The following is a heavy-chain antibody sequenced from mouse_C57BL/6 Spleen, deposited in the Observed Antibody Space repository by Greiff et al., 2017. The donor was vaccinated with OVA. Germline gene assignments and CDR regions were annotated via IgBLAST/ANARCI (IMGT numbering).Heavy chain of an antibody. D-gene: IGHD2-2*01. J-gene: IGHJ4*01. Sequence: ELQLVESGGGLVKPGGSLKLSCAASGFTFSDYGMHWVRQAPEKGLEWVAYISSGSSTIYYADTVKGRFTISRDNAKNTLFLQMTSLRSEDTAMYYCASCGYDYYAMDYWGQGTSVTVSS. CDR3: ASCGYDYYAMDY. CDR2: ISSGSSTI. CDR1: GFTFSDYG. V-gene: IGHV5-17*01.